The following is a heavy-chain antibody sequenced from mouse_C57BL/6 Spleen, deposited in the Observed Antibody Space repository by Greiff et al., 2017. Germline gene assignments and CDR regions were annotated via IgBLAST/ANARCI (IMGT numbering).Heavy chain of an antibody. V-gene: IGHV1-19*01. Sequence: EVQLQESGPVLVKPGASVKMSCKASGYTFTDYYMNWVKQSHGKSLEWIGVINPYNGGTSYNKKFKGKATLTVEKSSSTAYMELNSLTSEDSAVYDCGRWDDGYYYVEDGGQGTTRTVSA. CDR1: GYTFTDYY. CDR3: GRWDDGYYYVED. D-gene: IGHD2-3*01. J-gene: IGHJ2*01. CDR2: INPYNGGT.